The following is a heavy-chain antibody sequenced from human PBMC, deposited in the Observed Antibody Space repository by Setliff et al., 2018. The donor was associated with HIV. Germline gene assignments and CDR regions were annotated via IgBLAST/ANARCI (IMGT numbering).Heavy chain of an antibody. CDR3: AKELAASGLGYFDS. D-gene: IGHD3-22*01. Sequence: GGSLRLSCAASGFRFSDHFASWFRQAPGKGLEWISDISSSGDTSNYADSVKGRFTISRDNSKNTVYLQMNSLRAEDTAEYYCAKELAASGLGYFDSWGQGMLVTVSS. CDR2: ISSSGDTS. J-gene: IGHJ4*02. V-gene: IGHV3-11*01. CDR1: GFRFSDHF.